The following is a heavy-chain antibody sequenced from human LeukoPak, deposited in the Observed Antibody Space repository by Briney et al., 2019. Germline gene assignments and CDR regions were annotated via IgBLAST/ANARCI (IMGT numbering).Heavy chain of an antibody. CDR2: ISHDGSDK. J-gene: IGHJ3*02. D-gene: IGHD4-17*01. Sequence: GSLRLSCAASEFTLKIYPMHWVRQAPGKGLEWLSVISHDGSDKNNADSVKGRLIISRDNSKNTIYLQLNSLRPEDTAMYYCAREGVQTTVDAFDIWGLGTMVIVSS. CDR3: AREGVQTTVDAFDI. CDR1: EFTLKIYP. V-gene: IGHV3-30*04.